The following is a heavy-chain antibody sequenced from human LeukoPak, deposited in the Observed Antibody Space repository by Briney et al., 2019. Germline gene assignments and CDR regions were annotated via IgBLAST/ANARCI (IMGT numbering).Heavy chain of an antibody. D-gene: IGHD3-3*01. CDR3: ARTTIFGVVTTYDAFDI. V-gene: IGHV1-8*03. Sequence: GASVKVSCKASGYTFTSYDINGVRQATGQGLEWMGWMNPNSGNTGYAQKFQGRVTITRNTSISTAYMELSSLRSEDTAVYYCARTTIFGVVTTYDAFDIWGQGTMVTVSS. CDR1: GYTFTSYD. CDR2: MNPNSGNT. J-gene: IGHJ3*02.